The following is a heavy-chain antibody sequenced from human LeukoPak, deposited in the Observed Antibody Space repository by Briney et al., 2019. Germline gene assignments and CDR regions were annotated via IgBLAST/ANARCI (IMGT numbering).Heavy chain of an antibody. CDR3: ERGAFVLLPFDY. V-gene: IGHV4-59*01. D-gene: IGHD3-10*01. J-gene: IGHJ4*02. Sequence: PSETLSLTCTVSGGSISSYYWSWIRQPPRKGLEWIGYIYYSGSTNYNPSLKSRVTISVDTSKNQFSLKLSSVTAADTAVYYCERGAFVLLPFDYWGQGTLVTVSS. CDR2: IYYSGST. CDR1: GGSISSYY.